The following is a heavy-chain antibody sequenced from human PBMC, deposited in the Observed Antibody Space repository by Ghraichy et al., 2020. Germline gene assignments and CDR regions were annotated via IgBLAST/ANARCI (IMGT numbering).Heavy chain of an antibody. CDR1: GFRFDDYA. D-gene: IGHD4-23*01. Sequence: GGSLRLSCSASGFRFDDYAMTWVRQAPGKGLEWVGFIRSRVYGETTDYAAFVKGRFTISRDDSKSIAYLQMNSLQTDDSAVYYCSRDGGRYFDYWGQGTLVIVSS. CDR2: IRSRVYGETT. V-gene: IGHV3-49*04. CDR3: SRDGGRYFDY. J-gene: IGHJ4*02.